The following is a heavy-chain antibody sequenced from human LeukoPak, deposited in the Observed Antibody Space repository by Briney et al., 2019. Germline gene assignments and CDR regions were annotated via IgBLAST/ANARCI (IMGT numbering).Heavy chain of an antibody. CDR3: ASRTGVY. CDR1: GFIFSSYA. CDR2: IPGSDDST. D-gene: IGHD1-14*01. J-gene: IGHJ4*02. Sequence: PGGSLRLSCAASGFIFSSYAMSWVRQAPGKGLEWVSAIPGSDDSTYYADSVRGRFTISRDNSKKTLYLQMNNLRAEDTAVYYCASRTGVYWGQGTLVSVSS. V-gene: IGHV3-23*01.